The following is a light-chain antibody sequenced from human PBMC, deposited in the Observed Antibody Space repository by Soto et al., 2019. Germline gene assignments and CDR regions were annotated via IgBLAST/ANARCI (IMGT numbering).Light chain of an antibody. J-gene: IGKJ4*01. V-gene: IGKV1-5*01. CDR3: LQHNSYPLT. Sequence: DIQLTQSPSTLSAYVGDRVNITFVASQSVSGWLACYQKKPGKAPKRLIYAASSLKSGVPSRFSGSGSGTEFTLTISSLQPEDFATYYCLQHNSYPLTFGGGTKVDIK. CDR2: AAS. CDR1: QSVSGW.